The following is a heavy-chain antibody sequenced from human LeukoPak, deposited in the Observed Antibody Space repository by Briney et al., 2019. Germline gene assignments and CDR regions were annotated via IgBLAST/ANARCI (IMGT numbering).Heavy chain of an antibody. CDR2: IYYSGST. CDR1: GGSISSSSYY. D-gene: IGHD6-6*01. Sequence: SETLSLTCTVSGGSISSSSYYWGWIRQPPGKGLEWIGSIYYSGSTYYNPSLKSRVTISVDTSKNQFSLKLSSVTAADTAVYYCAREGFRYSSSSAQFDYWGQGTLVTVSS. CDR3: AREGFRYSSSSAQFDY. J-gene: IGHJ4*02. V-gene: IGHV4-39*07.